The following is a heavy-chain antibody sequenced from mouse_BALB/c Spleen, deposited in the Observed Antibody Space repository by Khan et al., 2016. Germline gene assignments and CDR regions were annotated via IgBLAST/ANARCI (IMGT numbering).Heavy chain of an antibody. CDR1: GFNIKDYY. V-gene: IGHV14-4*02. CDR2: IDPENAYT. D-gene: IGHD2-2*01. J-gene: IGHJ2*01. CDR3: NAEGYDGGFDY. Sequence: VQLKESGAELVRSGASVRLSCTASGFNIKDYYMHWVKQRPEQGLEWIGWIDPENAYTEYAPKFQGKATLTADSSSNNAYLQLSSLTSEDTAVDYCNAEGYDGGFDYWGQGTTLTVSS.